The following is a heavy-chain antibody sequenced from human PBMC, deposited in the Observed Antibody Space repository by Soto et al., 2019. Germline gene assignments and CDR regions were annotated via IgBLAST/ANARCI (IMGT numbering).Heavy chain of an antibody. CDR1: GGSISSVGCS. Sequence: SETLSLISTVSGGSISSVGCSWSWIRQQPGQGRGWIGSIYYIGNNYYNPTPNNQVTISVDTIKNQFSQKLSSVTAADTAVYYCARELPSITIFGGVTNNWFDPWGQGTLVTVSS. CDR2: IYYIGNN. D-gene: IGHD3-3*01. J-gene: IGHJ5*02. CDR3: ARELPSITIFGGVTNNWFDP. V-gene: IGHV4-31*01.